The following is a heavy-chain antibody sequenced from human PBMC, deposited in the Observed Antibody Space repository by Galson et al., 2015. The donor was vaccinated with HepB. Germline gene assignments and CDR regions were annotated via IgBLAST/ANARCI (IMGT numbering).Heavy chain of an antibody. Sequence: SLRLSCAASGLTFSSYWMSWVRRAPGKGLEWVAHIKEDGSMKQYVDSVRGRFTISRDNTKNSLFLQMNSLRAEDTALYYCGRGSYGDKSDLDSWGQGTLVTVSS. J-gene: IGHJ4*02. D-gene: IGHD5-18*01. CDR2: IKEDGSMK. CDR3: GRGSYGDKSDLDS. CDR1: GLTFSSYW. V-gene: IGHV3-7*01.